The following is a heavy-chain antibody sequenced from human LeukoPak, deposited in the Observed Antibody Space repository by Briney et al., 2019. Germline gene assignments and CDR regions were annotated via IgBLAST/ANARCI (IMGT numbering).Heavy chain of an antibody. CDR2: INPNSGGT. CDR3: ARVPRYYYDSSGYYREPYYFDY. V-gene: IGHV1-2*04. CDR1: GYTFTGYS. D-gene: IGHD3-22*01. J-gene: IGHJ4*02. Sequence: ASVNVSCKASGYTFTGYSMHWVRQAPGQGLEWMGWINPNSGGTNYAQKFQGWVTMTTDTSISTAYMELSRLRSDDTAVYYCARVPRYYYDSSGYYREPYYFDYWGQGTLVTASS.